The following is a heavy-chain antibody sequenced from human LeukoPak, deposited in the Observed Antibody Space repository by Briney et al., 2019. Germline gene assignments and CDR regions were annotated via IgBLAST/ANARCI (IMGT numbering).Heavy chain of an antibody. V-gene: IGHV3-9*01. CDR2: ISWNSGSI. CDR1: GFTFDDYA. J-gene: IGHJ4*02. Sequence: GGSLRLSCAASGFTFDDYAMHWVRQAPGKGLEWVSGISWNSGSIGYADSVKGRFTISRDNAKNSLYLQMNSLRAEDTAVYYCASCYDILTGYPGWGQGTLVTVSS. CDR3: ASCYDILTGYPG. D-gene: IGHD3-9*01.